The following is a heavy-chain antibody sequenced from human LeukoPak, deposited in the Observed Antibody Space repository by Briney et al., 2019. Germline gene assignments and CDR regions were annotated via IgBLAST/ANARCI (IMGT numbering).Heavy chain of an antibody. J-gene: IGHJ4*02. CDR1: GGSISSGSYY. V-gene: IGHV4-61*02. Sequence: PSQTLSLTCTVSGGSISSGSYYWSWIRQPAGKGLEWIGRIYTSGSTNYNPSLKSRVTISVDTSKNQFSLKLSSVAAADTAVYYCAREKIGIYFDYWGQGTLVTVSS. CDR2: IYTSGST. D-gene: IGHD3-10*01. CDR3: AREKIGIYFDY.